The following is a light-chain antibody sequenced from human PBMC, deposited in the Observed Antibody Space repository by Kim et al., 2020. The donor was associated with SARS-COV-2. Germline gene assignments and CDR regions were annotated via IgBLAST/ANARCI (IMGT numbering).Light chain of an antibody. CDR3: QQYNHYST. J-gene: IGKJ1*01. V-gene: IGKV1-5*03. CDR2: KTS. CDR1: QSLSGW. Sequence: SGSVGDRVVLTCRASQSLSGWLAWYQQKPGKALKLVIYKTSRLEIGVPSRFSGSGSETEFTLTISSLQPDDFATYYCQQYNHYSTFGQGTKVDIK.